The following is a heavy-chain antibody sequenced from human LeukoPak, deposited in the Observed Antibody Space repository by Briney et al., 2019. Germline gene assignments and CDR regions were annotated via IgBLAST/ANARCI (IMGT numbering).Heavy chain of an antibody. CDR3: ARDPGYSSETYNNESRVCE. Sequence: PGGSLRLSCAASGFTVSTSYMSWVRQAPGKGLEWVSVIYSGGTTYYADSVNGRFTISRDNSKNTLYLQMNSLRVEDTAVYYCARDPGYSSETYNNESRVCEWGQGTLVTVSS. V-gene: IGHV3-66*01. J-gene: IGHJ4*02. D-gene: IGHD3-10*01. CDR1: GFTVSTSY. CDR2: IYSGGTT.